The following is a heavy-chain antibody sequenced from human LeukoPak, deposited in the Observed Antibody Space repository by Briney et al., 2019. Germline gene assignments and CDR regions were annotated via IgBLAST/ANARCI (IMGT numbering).Heavy chain of an antibody. CDR1: GFTFSSYA. Sequence: GGSLRLSCAASGFTFSSYAMSWVRQAPGKGLEWVANIKQDGSEKYYVDSVKGRFTISRDNAKNSLYLQMNSLRAEDTAVYYCARDLVDSESYDYWGQGTLVTVSS. J-gene: IGHJ4*02. CDR3: ARDLVDSESYDY. D-gene: IGHD2-8*02. V-gene: IGHV3-7*01. CDR2: IKQDGSEK.